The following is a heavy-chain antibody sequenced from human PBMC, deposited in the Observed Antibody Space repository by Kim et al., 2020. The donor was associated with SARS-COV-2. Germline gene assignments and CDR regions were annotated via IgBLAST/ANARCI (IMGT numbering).Heavy chain of an antibody. CDR1: GFSFNNYN. CDR3: ARSVNLKNRDDLFD. V-gene: IGHV3-21*01. D-gene: IGHD3-9*01. Sequence: GGSLRLSCAASGFSFNNYNMNWVRQGPGKGLEWVASISTSSSYIYYADSMKGRFTISRDNARNSLYLEMNSLRAEDTGVYYCARSVNLKNRDDLFD. J-gene: IGHJ5*01. CDR2: ISTSSSYI.